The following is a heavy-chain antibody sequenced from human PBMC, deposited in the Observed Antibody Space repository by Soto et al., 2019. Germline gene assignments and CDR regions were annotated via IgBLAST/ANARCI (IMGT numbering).Heavy chain of an antibody. D-gene: IGHD6-13*01. J-gene: IGHJ6*02. CDR1: GFPFSSYA. CDR2: ISVSVGIT. Sequence: WGSLSLSCADSGFPFSSYAMTWVRQAPGKGLEWVSAISVSVGITYYADSVKGRFTISRDNSKNTLYLQMNSLRAEDTAVYYCAKSAAGGYYYGTEVWGQETTLTVSS. CDR3: AKSAAGGYYYGTEV. V-gene: IGHV3-23*01.